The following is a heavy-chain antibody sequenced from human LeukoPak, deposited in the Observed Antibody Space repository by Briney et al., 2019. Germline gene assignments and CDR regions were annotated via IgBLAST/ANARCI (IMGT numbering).Heavy chain of an antibody. D-gene: IGHD1-26*01. CDR3: VVLWERLGDFFFDF. V-gene: IGHV1-24*01. J-gene: IGHJ4*02. CDR1: GHTLAELS. CDR2: YDPEEGTT. Sequence: ASVKVSCKVSGHTLAELSMHWARQAPGKGPEWIGGYDPEEGTTIFPQKFQGRVTMTEDTSTDTAYLEMSYLRSEDTAVYFCVVLWERLGDFFFDFWGQGTQVTVSS.